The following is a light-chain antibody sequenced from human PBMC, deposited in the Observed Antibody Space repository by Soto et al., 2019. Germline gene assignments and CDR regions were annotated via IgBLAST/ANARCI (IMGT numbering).Light chain of an antibody. CDR3: QQYNNWT. Sequence: EIVMTQSPATLSVSPGEGVTLSCRASQSVSSNLAWYQQRPGQAPRLLIYGASTRATGIPARFSGSGSGTEFTLTISSLQSEDFAVYYCQQYNNWTFGQGTKVDIK. J-gene: IGKJ1*01. CDR2: GAS. CDR1: QSVSSN. V-gene: IGKV3-15*01.